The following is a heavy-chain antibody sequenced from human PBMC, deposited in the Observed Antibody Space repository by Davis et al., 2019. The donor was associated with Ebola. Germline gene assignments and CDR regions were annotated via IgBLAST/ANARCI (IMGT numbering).Heavy chain of an antibody. CDR3: ARSSI. J-gene: IGHJ4*02. CDR2: ISSRSYSI. CDR1: GITLSSYS. D-gene: IGHD2-2*01. V-gene: IGHV3-21*01. Sequence: PGGSLRLSCAASGITLSSYSMNWVRQAPGKGLECVSSISSRSYSIYYADSVKGRFTISRDNAKNSLYLQMNSLRAEDTAVYYCARSSIWGQGTLVTVSS.